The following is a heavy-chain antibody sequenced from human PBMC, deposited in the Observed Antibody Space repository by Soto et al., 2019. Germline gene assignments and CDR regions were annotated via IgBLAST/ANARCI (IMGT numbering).Heavy chain of an antibody. CDR2: IYNSGST. D-gene: IGHD6-13*01. J-gene: IGHJ3*01. CDR3: ARQYITSITVAVIELCAFDV. V-gene: IGHV4-38-2*01. CDR1: GFSISGGYY. Sequence: SETLSLTCDVSGFSISGGYYWCWIRPSRERGVELIGTIYNSGSTYYNPSLKSRVTISVSTSKYQFSLNVNSVTVADTAVYYCARQYITSITVAVIELCAFDVWGQGTMVTVSS.